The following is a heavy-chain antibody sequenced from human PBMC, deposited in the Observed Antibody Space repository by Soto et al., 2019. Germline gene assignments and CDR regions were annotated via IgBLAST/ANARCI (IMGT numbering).Heavy chain of an antibody. CDR2: IVVGSGNT. D-gene: IGHD3-9*01. J-gene: IGHJ5*02. CDR1: GFTFTSSA. V-gene: IGHV1-58*01. Sequence: SVKVSCKASGFTFTSSAVQCVLQALLQRLDWIGWIVVGSGNTNYAQKFQERVTITRDMSTSTAYMELSSLRSEDTAVYYCAAVTQPPLLRYFDWSPYNWFDPWGQGTLVTVSS. CDR3: AAVTQPPLLRYFDWSPYNWFDP.